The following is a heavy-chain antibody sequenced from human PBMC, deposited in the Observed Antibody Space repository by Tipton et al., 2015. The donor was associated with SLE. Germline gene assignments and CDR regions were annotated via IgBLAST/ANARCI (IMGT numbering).Heavy chain of an antibody. CDR3: ARSIDILTGYRHPLYFDY. CDR2: IYYSGST. Sequence: TLSLTCTVSGGSISSHYWSWIRQPPGKGLEWIGYIYYSGSTNYNPSLKSRVTISVDTSKNQFSLKLSSVTAADTAVYYCARSIDILTGYRHPLYFDYWGQGTLVTVSS. D-gene: IGHD3-9*01. CDR1: GGSISSHY. V-gene: IGHV4-59*11. J-gene: IGHJ4*02.